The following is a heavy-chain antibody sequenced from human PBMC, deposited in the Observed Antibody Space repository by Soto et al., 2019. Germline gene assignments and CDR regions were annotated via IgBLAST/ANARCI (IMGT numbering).Heavy chain of an antibody. CDR2: IYYNGNI. CDR1: GGCITSYY. CDR3: ATGRVYFGSEY. V-gene: IGHV4-59*01. J-gene: IGHJ4*02. Sequence: QVQLQESGPGLVKPLETLSLTCTVPGGCITSYYWSWVRQPPGKGLEWIGYIYYNGNINYNPSLKSRLTISLDTSKNQFCLRLSSVTAPDTAVYYCATGRVYFGSEYWGQGTLVTVSS. D-gene: IGHD3-10*01.